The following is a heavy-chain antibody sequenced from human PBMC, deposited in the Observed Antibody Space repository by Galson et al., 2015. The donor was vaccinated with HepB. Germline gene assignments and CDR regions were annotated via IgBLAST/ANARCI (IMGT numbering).Heavy chain of an antibody. CDR2: INPSSGST. Sequence: SVKVSCKASGYTFTSYYLHWVRQAPGQGLEWMGIINPSSGSTNYAQKFQGSVTMTRDTSTSTVYMELSSLRSEDTAVYYCASTDSGSYYYYFDYWGQGTLVTVSS. V-gene: IGHV1-46*03. CDR3: ASTDSGSYYYYFDY. D-gene: IGHD1-26*01. J-gene: IGHJ4*02. CDR1: GYTFTSYY.